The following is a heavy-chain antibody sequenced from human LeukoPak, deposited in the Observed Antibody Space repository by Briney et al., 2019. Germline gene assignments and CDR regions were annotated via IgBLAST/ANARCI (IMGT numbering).Heavy chain of an antibody. CDR3: ARDFRTQLDGYSPPYHFDY. D-gene: IGHD5-24*01. V-gene: IGHV3-21*01. J-gene: IGHJ4*02. CDR2: ISSGSSHI. CDR1: GFTLSTHS. Sequence: GGSLRLSCAASGFTLSTHSMSWVRQSPGKGLEWVSSISSGSSHIYYADSMQGRFTISRDNAKNSLFLQMNSLRVEDTALYYCARDFRTQLDGYSPPYHFDYWGQGALVTVSS.